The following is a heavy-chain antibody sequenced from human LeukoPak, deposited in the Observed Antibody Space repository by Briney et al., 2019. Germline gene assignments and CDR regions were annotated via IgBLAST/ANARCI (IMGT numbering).Heavy chain of an antibody. D-gene: IGHD3-22*01. CDR1: GFSFADYT. V-gene: IGHV3-43*01. CDR2: ISWDGGST. J-gene: IGHJ1*01. Sequence: GGSLRLSCAASGFSFADYTIHWVRQPPGKGLEWVSLISWDGGSTFYADSVKGRFAISRDNSKNSLYLQMDSLRSEDTALYYCTYGRLTMTGGFFQYWGQGTLVTVSS. CDR3: TYGRLTMTGGFFQY.